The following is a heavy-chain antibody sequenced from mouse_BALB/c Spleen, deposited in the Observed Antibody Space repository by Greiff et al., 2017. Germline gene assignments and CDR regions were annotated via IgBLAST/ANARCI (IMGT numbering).Heavy chain of an antibody. D-gene: IGHD1-1*01. CDR3: AREGDYYGSSPNFDY. J-gene: IGHJ2*01. CDR1: GFSLTSYG. Sequence: QVQLKESGPGLVAPSQSLSITCTVSGFSLTSYGVHWVRQPPGKGLEWLGVIWAGGSTNYNSALMSRLSISKDNSKSQVFLKMNSLQTDDTAMYYCAREGDYYGSSPNFDYWGQGTTLTVSS. V-gene: IGHV2-9*02. CDR2: IWAGGST.